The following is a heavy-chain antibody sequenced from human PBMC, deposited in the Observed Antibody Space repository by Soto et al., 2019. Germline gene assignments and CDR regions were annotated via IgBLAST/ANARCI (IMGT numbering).Heavy chain of an antibody. V-gene: IGHV3-7*01. CDR2: IKQDGSEK. CDR1: GFTFSDYW. CDR3: SLWPRGMDV. D-gene: IGHD3-10*01. Sequence: EVRLVESGGGLVQSGGSLRLSCAASGFTFSDYWMSWVRHAPGEGPEWVANIKQDGSEKYYVDSVKGRFTISRDNAKNSLSLQMTSLTDEDTAADYCSLWPRGMDVWGKGATVTVPS. J-gene: IGHJ6*04.